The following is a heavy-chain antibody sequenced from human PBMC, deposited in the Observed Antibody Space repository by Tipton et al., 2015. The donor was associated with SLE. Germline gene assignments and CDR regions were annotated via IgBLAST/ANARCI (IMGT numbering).Heavy chain of an antibody. CDR3: ASYSGSGGY. CDR1: EFTFSSYN. Sequence: GSLRLSCAASEFTFSSYNMNWVRQAPGKGLEWVANIKQDGSEKDYVDSVKGRFTISRDNAKNSLYLQMNSLRAEDTAVYYCASYSGSGGYWGQGTLVTVSS. CDR2: IKQDGSEK. V-gene: IGHV3-7*03. D-gene: IGHD1-26*01. J-gene: IGHJ4*02.